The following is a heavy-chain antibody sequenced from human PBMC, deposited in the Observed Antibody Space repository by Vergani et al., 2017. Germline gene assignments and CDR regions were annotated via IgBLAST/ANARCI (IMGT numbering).Heavy chain of an antibody. Sequence: VQLVESGGGVVQPGRSLRLSCAASGFTFSSYAMSWVRQAPGKGLEWVSAISGSGGSTYYADSVKGRFTISRDNSKNTLYLQMNSLRAEDTAVYYCAKDWSNGGSGWYIISAQNWFDPWGQGTLVTVSS. CDR1: GFTFSSYA. CDR2: ISGSGGST. D-gene: IGHD6-19*01. V-gene: IGHV3-23*04. CDR3: AKDWSNGGSGWYIISAQNWFDP. J-gene: IGHJ5*02.